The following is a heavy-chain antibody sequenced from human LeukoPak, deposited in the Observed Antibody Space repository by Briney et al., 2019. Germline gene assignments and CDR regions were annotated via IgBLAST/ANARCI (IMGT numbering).Heavy chain of an antibody. J-gene: IGHJ6*02. V-gene: IGHV1-18*01. CDR2: IGAYNGNT. D-gene: IGHD3-16*01. CDR3: ARDLLGGAFYYYGMDV. Sequence: GASVKVSCKASGGTFSSYAISWVRQAPGQGLEWMGWIGAYNGNTNYAQKLQGRVTMTTDTSTSTAYMELRSLRSDDTAVYYCARDLLGGAFYYYGMDVWGQGTTVTVSS. CDR1: GGTFSSYA.